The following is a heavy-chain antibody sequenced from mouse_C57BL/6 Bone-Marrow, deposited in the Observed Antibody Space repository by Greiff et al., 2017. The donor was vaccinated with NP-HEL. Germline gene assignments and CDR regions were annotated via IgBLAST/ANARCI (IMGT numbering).Heavy chain of an antibody. CDR1: GSNIKDDY. J-gene: IGHJ2*01. Sequence: EVKLPEPGAELVRPGASVKLSCTASGSNIKDDYMHWVKQRPEQGLEWIGWIDPENGDTEYASKFQGKATISADTSSNTAYLQLSSLTSEDAAVYYCTADSSGYWGRGTALTVSS. D-gene: IGHD1-3*01. CDR3: TADSSGY. CDR2: IDPENGDT. V-gene: IGHV14-4*01.